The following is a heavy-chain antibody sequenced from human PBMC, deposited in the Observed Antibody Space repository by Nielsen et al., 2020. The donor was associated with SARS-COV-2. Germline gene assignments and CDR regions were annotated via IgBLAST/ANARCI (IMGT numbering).Heavy chain of an antibody. CDR2: INPSGGST. CDR3: ARDGDDILTVTFDY. V-gene: IGHV1-46*01. J-gene: IGHJ4*02. Sequence: WVRQAPGQGLEWMGIINPSGGSTSYAQKLQGRVTMTTDTSTSTVYMELSSLRSEDTAVYYCARDGDDILTVTFDYWGQGTLVTVSS. D-gene: IGHD3-9*01.